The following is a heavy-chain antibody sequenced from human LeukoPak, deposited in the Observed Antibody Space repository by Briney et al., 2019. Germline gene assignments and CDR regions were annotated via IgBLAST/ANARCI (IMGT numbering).Heavy chain of an antibody. V-gene: IGHV4-31*03. J-gene: IGHJ3*02. CDR3: ARAAPIVATMGGAFDI. D-gene: IGHD5-12*01. Sequence: SETLSLTCTVSGGSISSGGYYWRWIRQHPGTGLEWVGYIYSSGSTYYNPSLRSRVTISVDTSKNQFSLKLSSVTAADTAVYYCARAAPIVATMGGAFDIWGQGTMVTVSS. CDR2: IYSSGST. CDR1: GGSISSGGYY.